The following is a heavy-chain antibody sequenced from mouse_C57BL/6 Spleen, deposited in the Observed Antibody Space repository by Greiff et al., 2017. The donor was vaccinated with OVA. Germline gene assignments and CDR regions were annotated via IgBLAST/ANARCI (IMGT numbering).Heavy chain of an antibody. Sequence: QVQLQQPGAELVMPGASVKLSCKASGYTFTSYWMHWVKQRPGQGLEWIGEIDPSDSYTNYNQKLKGKSTLTVDKSSSTAYMQLNSLTSEDSSFYYCAKMIYYGNYDSMDYWGQGTSVTVSS. J-gene: IGHJ4*01. CDR2: IDPSDSYT. V-gene: IGHV1-69*01. D-gene: IGHD2-1*01. CDR3: AKMIYYGNYDSMDY. CDR1: GYTFTSYW.